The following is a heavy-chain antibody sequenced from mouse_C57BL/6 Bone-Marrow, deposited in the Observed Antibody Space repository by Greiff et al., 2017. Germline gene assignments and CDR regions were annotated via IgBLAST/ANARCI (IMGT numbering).Heavy chain of an antibody. CDR2: INPRSGNT. Sequence: QVQLQQSGAELVKPGASVKLSCKASGYTFTSYGISWVKQRTGQGLEWIGEINPRSGNTYYNEKFKGKATLTVAQSSSTAYMQLSSLTSEDSAVYFCARVLFDYWGQGTTGTVAS. CDR1: GYTFTSYG. J-gene: IGHJ2*01. V-gene: IGHV1-81*01. CDR3: ARVLFDY.